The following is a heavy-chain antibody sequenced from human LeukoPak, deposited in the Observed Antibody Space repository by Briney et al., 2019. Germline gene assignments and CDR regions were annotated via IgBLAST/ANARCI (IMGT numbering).Heavy chain of an antibody. Sequence: SETLSLTCAVYGGSFSGYYWSWIRQPAGKGLEWIGRIYTSGSTNYNPSLKSRVTISVDTSKNQFSLKLSSVTAADTAVYYCARGGGSYDKRYWGQGTLVTVSS. CDR3: ARGGGSYDKRY. V-gene: IGHV4-59*10. CDR1: GGSFSGYY. CDR2: IYTSGST. D-gene: IGHD1-26*01. J-gene: IGHJ4*02.